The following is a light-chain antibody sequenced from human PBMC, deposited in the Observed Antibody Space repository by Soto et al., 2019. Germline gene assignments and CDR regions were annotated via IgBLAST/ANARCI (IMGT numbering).Light chain of an antibody. CDR1: QSVLYSSNNKNY. V-gene: IGKV4-1*01. Sequence: DIVMTQSPDSLAVSLGERATINCKSSQSVLYSSNNKNYLAWYQQKPGQPPKLLIYWASTRESGVPDRFSGSGSATDFTLTISSLQAEDVAVYYCQQYYSTPLTFGGGTKGEIK. CDR2: WAS. J-gene: IGKJ4*01. CDR3: QQYYSTPLT.